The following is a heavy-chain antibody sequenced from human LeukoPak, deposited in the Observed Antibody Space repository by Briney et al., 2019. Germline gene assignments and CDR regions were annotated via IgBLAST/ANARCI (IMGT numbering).Heavy chain of an antibody. CDR2: IIPIFGTA. CDR3: ASMYYDFWSGYYVNFDY. J-gene: IGHJ4*02. Sequence: SVKVSCKASGGTFSSYGISWARQAPGQGLEWMGGIIPIFGTANYAQKFQGRVTITTDESTSTAYMELSSLRSEDTAVYCCASMYYDFWSGYYVNFDYWGQGTLVTVSS. D-gene: IGHD3-3*01. CDR1: GGTFSSYG. V-gene: IGHV1-69*05.